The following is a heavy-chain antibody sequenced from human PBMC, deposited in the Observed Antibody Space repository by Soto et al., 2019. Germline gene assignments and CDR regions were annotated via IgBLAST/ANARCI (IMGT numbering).Heavy chain of an antibody. CDR3: ARHHDS. V-gene: IGHV4-59*08. J-gene: IGHJ5*01. CDR2: MYNTGST. CDR1: GGSISGYY. Sequence: SETLSLTCTVSGGSISGYYWSWIRQPPGKGLEWIGYMYNTGSTVYNPSFKSRVTISVDTSKNQFSLKLSSVTAADTAVYYCARHHDSWAQGTLVTVSS.